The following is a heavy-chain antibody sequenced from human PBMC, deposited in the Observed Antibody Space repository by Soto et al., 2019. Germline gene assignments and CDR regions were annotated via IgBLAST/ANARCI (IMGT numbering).Heavy chain of an antibody. CDR2: ISGSAGST. J-gene: IGHJ4*02. CDR3: AKTPTVTMIVVVSNFDY. D-gene: IGHD3-22*01. Sequence: PGGSLRLSCAASGFTFSSYAMSWVRQAPGKGLEWVSGISGSAGSTYYADSVKGRFTISRDNSKNTLYLQMNSLRAEDTAVYYCAKTPTVTMIVVVSNFDYWGQGTLVTVSS. CDR1: GFTFSSYA. V-gene: IGHV3-23*01.